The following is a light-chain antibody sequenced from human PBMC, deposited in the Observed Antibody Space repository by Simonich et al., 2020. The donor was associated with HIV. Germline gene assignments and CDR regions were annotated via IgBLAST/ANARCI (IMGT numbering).Light chain of an antibody. J-gene: IGLJ1*01. CDR3: SSYRTSSTLNYV. Sequence: QSALTQPASVSGSPGQSITISCTGTSSDVVAYNYFSWYQQYPGKAPKLMIYDVRKRPSGVSNRFSGTNSVNTASLTISGLQAEDEADYYCSSYRTSSTLNYVFGTGTKVTVL. CDR1: SSDVVAYNY. CDR2: DVR. V-gene: IGLV2-14*01.